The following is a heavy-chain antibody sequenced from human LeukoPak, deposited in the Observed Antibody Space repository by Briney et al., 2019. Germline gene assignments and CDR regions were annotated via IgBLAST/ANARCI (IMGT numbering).Heavy chain of an antibody. J-gene: IGHJ4*02. CDR2: IYYSGST. CDR3: ARVTNCGGDCYDY. Sequence: SQTLSLTCTVSGGSISSGGYYWSWIRQHPGKGLEWIGYIYYSGSTYYNPSLKSRVTISVDTSKNQFSLKLSSVTAAGTAVYYCARVTNCGGDCYDYWGQGTLVTVSS. V-gene: IGHV4-31*03. CDR1: GGSISSGGYY. D-gene: IGHD2-21*01.